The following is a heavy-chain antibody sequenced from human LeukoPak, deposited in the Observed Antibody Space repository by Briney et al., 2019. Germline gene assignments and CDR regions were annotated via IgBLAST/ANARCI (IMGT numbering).Heavy chain of an antibody. D-gene: IGHD1-14*01. V-gene: IGHV3-66*02. CDR1: GFTVNSNY. CDR2: FYSGGST. Sequence: PGGSLRLSCAASGFTVNSNYMSWVRQAPEKGLEWVSVFYSGGSTYYADSVKGRFTISRDNSKNTLYLQMNSLRAEDTAVYYCARQRDRYYFDYWGRGTLVTVSS. CDR3: ARQRDRYYFDY. J-gene: IGHJ4*02.